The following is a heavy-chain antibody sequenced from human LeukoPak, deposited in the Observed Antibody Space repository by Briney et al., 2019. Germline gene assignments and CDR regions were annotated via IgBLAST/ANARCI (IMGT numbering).Heavy chain of an antibody. CDR3: ARQNEAESAPQYYFDY. V-gene: IGHV4-4*02. CDR1: GGSISSSNW. D-gene: IGHD1-1*01. CDR2: IYHSGST. Sequence: KPSETLSLTCAVSGGSISSSNWWSWVRQPPGKGLEWIGEIYHSGSTNYNPSLKSRVTISVDKSKNQFSLKLSSVTAADTAVYYCARQNEAESAPQYYFDYWGQGTLVTVSS. J-gene: IGHJ4*02.